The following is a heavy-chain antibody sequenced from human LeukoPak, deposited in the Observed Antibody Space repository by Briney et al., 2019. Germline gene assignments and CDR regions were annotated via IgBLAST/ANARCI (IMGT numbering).Heavy chain of an antibody. D-gene: IGHD5-12*01. J-gene: IGHJ4*02. CDR3: ARPGRWLRSIDY. CDR2: INHSGST. Sequence: PSETLSLTCAVYGGSFSGYYWSWIRQPPGKGLEWIGEINHSGSTNYNPSLKSRVTISVDTSKNQFSLKLSSVTAADTAVYYCARPGRWLRSIDYWGQGTLVTVSS. V-gene: IGHV4-34*01. CDR1: GGSFSGYY.